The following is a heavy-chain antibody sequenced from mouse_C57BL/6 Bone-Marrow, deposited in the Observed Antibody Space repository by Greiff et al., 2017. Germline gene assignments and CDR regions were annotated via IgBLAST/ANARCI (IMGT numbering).Heavy chain of an antibody. Sequence: QVQLQQSGAELVKPGASVKISCKASGYAFSSYWMNWVKQRPGKGLEWIGQIYPGDGDTNYNGKFKGKATLTENKSSRTAYMQLSRLTSEDSAVYFCARGELSYYYAMDYWGQGTSVTVSS. CDR3: ARGELSYYYAMDY. J-gene: IGHJ4*01. CDR1: GYAFSSYW. CDR2: IYPGDGDT. V-gene: IGHV1-80*01.